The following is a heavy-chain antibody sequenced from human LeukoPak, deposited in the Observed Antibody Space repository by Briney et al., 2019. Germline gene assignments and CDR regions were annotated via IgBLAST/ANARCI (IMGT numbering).Heavy chain of an antibody. CDR3: ARLGYGGSGWYFDY. J-gene: IGHJ4*02. V-gene: IGHV3-33*01. Sequence: GGSLRLSCAASGFTLSNYGMHWVRQAPGKGLEWVAVIWHDGSNKYYAGSVKGRFTISRDSSKNTLYLQMNSLRAEDTAVYYCARLGYGGSGWYFDYWGQGTLVTVSS. D-gene: IGHD6-19*01. CDR1: GFTLSNYG. CDR2: IWHDGSNK.